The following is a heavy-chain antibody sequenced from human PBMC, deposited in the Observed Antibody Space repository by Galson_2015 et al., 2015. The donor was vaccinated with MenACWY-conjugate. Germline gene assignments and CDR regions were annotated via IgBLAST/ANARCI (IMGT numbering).Heavy chain of an antibody. J-gene: IGHJ6*03. D-gene: IGHD5-18*01. CDR2: ISKSGSPI. Sequence: SLRLSCAASGFTFTGYEFNWVRQAPGKGLEWLSYISKSGSPIYYADSVKGRFTISRDHIKKSLFLEMNSLRAADTGVYYCARVGTWIHQYFYYRDVWGKGTTVPVSS. V-gene: IGHV3-48*03. CDR1: GFTFTGYE. CDR3: ARVGTWIHQYFYYRDV.